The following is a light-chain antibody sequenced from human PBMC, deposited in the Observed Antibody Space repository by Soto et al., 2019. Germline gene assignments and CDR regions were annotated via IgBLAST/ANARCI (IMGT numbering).Light chain of an antibody. CDR1: SSDVGDSRY. CDR2: DVT. CDR3: CSYAGSYTVM. J-gene: IGLJ3*02. V-gene: IGLV2-11*01. Sequence: SVLTQPRSVSGSPGQSVTISCTETSSDVGDSRYVSWYQQHPGKAPKLLIYDVTKRPSGVPDRFSGSKSDNTASLTISGLQAEDEADYYCCSYAGSYTVMFDGGTKVTVL.